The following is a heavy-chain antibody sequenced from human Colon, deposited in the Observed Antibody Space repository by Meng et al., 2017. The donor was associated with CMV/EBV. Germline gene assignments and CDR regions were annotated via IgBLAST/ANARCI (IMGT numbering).Heavy chain of an antibody. CDR3: ARDPAAFDF. D-gene: IGHD6-25*01. J-gene: IGHJ4*02. V-gene: IGHV6-1*01. Sequence: QVQLQQSGPGLVKPSQTLSPTCALSGDSVSTNSAAWNWIRQSPSGGLEWLGRTYYKSKWYNDYAESVKSRITINPDTSKNQFSLQLNSVTPEDTAVYYCARDPAAFDFWGQGILVTVSS. CDR2: TYYKSKWYN. CDR1: GDSVSTNSAA.